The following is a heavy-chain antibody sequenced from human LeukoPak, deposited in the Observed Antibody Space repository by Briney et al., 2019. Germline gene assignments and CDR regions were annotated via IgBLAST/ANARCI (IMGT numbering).Heavy chain of an antibody. CDR2: INHSGST. J-gene: IGHJ6*02. CDR3: ARVKDHYYGLDV. CDR1: GGSFSGYY. V-gene: IGHV4-34*01. Sequence: SETLSLTCAVYGGSFSGYYWSWIRQPPGKVLEWIGEINHSGSTNYNPSLKSRVTISVDTSKNQFSLKLSSVTAADTAVYYCARVKDHYYGLDVWGQGTTVTVSS.